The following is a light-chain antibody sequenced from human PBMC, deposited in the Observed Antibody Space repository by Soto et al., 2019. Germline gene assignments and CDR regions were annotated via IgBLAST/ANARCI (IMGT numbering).Light chain of an antibody. CDR2: TVS. CDR1: QSLLHSNGYNY. J-gene: IGKJ4*01. Sequence: DIVMTQSPLSLPVTPGEPASISCRSSQSLLHSNGYNYLDWYLQKPGQSPQLXIYTVSYRASGVPDGFSGSGSGTDFKLKISSVEAEDVGVYYCMQRIEFTLTFGGGTKVDIK. CDR3: MQRIEFTLT. V-gene: IGKV2-40*01.